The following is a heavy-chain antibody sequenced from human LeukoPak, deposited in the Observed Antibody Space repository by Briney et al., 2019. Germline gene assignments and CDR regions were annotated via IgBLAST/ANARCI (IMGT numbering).Heavy chain of an antibody. J-gene: IGHJ4*02. Sequence: SETLSLTCTVSGGSLSSGDYYWGWIRQPPGKGLEWVGYIYYSGSTYYNPSLKSRVTISVDTSKNQFSLKLSSVTAADTAVYYCARGVVATIGGAYFDYWGQGTLVTVSS. CDR2: IYYSGST. D-gene: IGHD5-12*01. CDR3: ARGVVATIGGAYFDY. CDR1: GGSLSSGDYY. V-gene: IGHV4-30-4*01.